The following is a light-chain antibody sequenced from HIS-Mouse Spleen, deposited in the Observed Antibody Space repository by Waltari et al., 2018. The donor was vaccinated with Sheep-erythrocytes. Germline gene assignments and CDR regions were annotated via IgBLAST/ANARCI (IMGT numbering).Light chain of an antibody. J-gene: IGLJ1*01. V-gene: IGLV2-11*01. CDR1: SSAVGGYNY. Sequence: QSALTQSRSVSGSPGQSVTLSCTGTSSAVGGYNYVSWYPQHPGKAPKLMIYNVSKRPSGVPDRFSGSKSGNTASLTISGLQAEDEADYYCCSYAGSYNHVFATGTKVTVL. CDR2: NVS. CDR3: CSYAGSYNHV.